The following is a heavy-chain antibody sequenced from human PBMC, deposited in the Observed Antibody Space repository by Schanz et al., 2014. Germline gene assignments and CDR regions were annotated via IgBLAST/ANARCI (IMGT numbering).Heavy chain of an antibody. CDR1: GFTFSTYA. D-gene: IGHD3-9*01. CDR2: LSEGGGGT. Sequence: EVQLMESGGGLVKPGGSLTLSCAASGFTFSTYAMAWVRQAPGKGLEWVSALSEGGGGTHYADSVRGRFTISSDSSKNTLYLQMSSLRADDTPVYYCAKAADWPVTRFDPWGQGTLVTVAS. V-gene: IGHV3-23*01. J-gene: IGHJ5*02. CDR3: AKAADWPVTRFDP.